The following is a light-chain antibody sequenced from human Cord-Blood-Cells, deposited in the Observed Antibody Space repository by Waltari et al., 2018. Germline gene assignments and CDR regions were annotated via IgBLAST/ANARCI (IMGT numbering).Light chain of an antibody. CDR3: QSYDSSLSGVV. CDR2: GNS. CDR1: SSNIGAGSD. Sequence: QSVLTQPPSVSGAPGQRVTISCTGSSSNIGAGSDVHWYQQPPGTAPKLLIYGNSNRPSGVPDRFSGSKSGTSASLAITGLQAEDEADYYCQSYDSSLSGVVFGGGTKLTVL. J-gene: IGLJ2*01. V-gene: IGLV1-40*01.